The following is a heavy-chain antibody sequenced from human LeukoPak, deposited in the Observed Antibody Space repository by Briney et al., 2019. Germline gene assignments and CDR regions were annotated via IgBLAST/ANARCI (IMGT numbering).Heavy chain of an antibody. J-gene: IGHJ4*02. D-gene: IGHD6-13*01. CDR1: GGSINNYY. CDR3: ARYSSSWYIPFDY. V-gene: IGHV4-59*12. CDR2: IYYSGST. Sequence: SETLSLTCTVSGGSINNYYWSWIRQPPGKGLEWIGYIYYSGSTNYNPSLKSRVTISVDTSKNQFSLKLGSVTAADTAVYYCARYSSSWYIPFDYWGQGTLVTVSS.